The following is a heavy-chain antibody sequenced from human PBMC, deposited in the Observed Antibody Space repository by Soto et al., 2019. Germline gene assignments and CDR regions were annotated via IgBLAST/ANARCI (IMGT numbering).Heavy chain of an antibody. CDR1: GFSFDEYA. J-gene: IGHJ6*03. CDR3: AKGFCSSAKCYTYSYMDV. V-gene: IGHV3-9*01. CDR2: VSWNSGTV. Sequence: EVQLVESGGTLVQPGRSLRLSCAASGFSFDEYAMHWVRQVPGKGLEWVSGVSWNSGTVGYGDSVKGRFTISRDNDKNSLYLQMNSCSAEDTAMYYCAKGFCSSAKCYTYSYMDVWGKGTAVTVSS. D-gene: IGHD2-2*01.